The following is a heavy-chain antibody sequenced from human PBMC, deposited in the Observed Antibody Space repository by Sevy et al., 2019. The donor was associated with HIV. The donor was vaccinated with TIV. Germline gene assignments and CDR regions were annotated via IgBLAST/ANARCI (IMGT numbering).Heavy chain of an antibody. V-gene: IGHV3-30-3*01. CDR3: TTDAGYSTGWYPSDY. J-gene: IGHJ4*02. Sequence: GGSLRLSCAASGFSVSTHAMHWVRRAPGKGLEWVALISYDGSSKDYADSVKGRLTISRDNSKNMLYLQMSSLRPDDTAVYYCTTDAGYSTGWYPSDYWGQGTLVTVSS. D-gene: IGHD6-19*01. CDR2: ISYDGSSK. CDR1: GFSVSTHA.